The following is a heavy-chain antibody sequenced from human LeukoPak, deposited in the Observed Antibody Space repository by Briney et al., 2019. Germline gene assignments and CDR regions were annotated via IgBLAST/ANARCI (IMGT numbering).Heavy chain of an antibody. CDR3: ARDLRYYDILTGYYRDAFDI. Sequence: SETLSLTCTVSGGSISSYYWSWIRQPPGKGLEWIGYIYYSGSTNYNPSLKSRVTISVDTSKNQFSLKLSSVTAADTAVYYCARDLRYYDILTGYYRDAFDIWGQGTMVTVSS. CDR2: IYYSGST. CDR1: GGSISSYY. D-gene: IGHD3-9*01. V-gene: IGHV4-59*01. J-gene: IGHJ3*02.